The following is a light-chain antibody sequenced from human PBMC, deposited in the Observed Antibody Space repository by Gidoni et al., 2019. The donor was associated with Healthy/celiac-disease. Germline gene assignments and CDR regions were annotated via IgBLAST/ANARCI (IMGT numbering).Light chain of an antibody. CDR1: QSVFYRSNNKNY. V-gene: IGKV4-1*01. CDR2: WAS. J-gene: IGKJ4*01. CDR3: QQYYRSPLT. Sequence: DIVMTQSPDSLAVYLGERSTINCKSSQSVFYRSNNKNYLGGYQQKPGHPPRVLIYWASTRESGVPDRFIGSASGTDFNLTISSLQAEDLAVYYGQQYYRSPLTFGGWTKVEIK.